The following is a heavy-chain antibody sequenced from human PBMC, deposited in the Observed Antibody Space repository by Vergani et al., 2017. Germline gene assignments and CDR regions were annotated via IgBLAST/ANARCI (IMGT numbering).Heavy chain of an antibody. CDR3: ERRREWGLVVVAATPWYYYYGMDV. V-gene: IGHV5-51*01. Sequence: EVQLVQSGAEVKKPGESLKISCKGSGYSFTSYWIGWVRQMPGKGLEWMGIIYPGDSDTKYSPSFQGQVTISAAKSISTDYLQWSSLKASDNAMYYCERRREWGLVVVAATPWYYYYGMDVWGKGTTVTVSS. J-gene: IGHJ6*04. CDR2: IYPGDSDT. CDR1: GYSFTSYW. D-gene: IGHD2-15*01.